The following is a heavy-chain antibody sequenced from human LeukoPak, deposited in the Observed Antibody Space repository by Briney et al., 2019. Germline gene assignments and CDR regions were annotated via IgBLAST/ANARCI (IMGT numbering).Heavy chain of an antibody. V-gene: IGHV3-21*01. CDR3: ARGMRRDGYNFGY. D-gene: IGHD5-24*01. CDR1: GFTFSSYS. J-gene: IGHJ4*02. Sequence: GGSLRLSCAASGFTFSSYSMNWVRQAPGKGLEWVSSISSSSSYIYYADSVKGRFTISRDNAKNSLYLQMNSLRAEDTAVYYCARGMRRDGYNFGYWGQGTLVTVSS. CDR2: ISSSSSYI.